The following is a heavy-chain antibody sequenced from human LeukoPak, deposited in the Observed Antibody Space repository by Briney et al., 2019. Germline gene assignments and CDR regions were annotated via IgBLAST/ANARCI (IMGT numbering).Heavy chain of an antibody. Sequence: ASVKVSCKASGYTFTSYGISWVRQAPGQGLEWMGWISAYNGNTNYAQKLQGRVTMTTDTSTSTAYMELRSLRSDDTAVYYCARGGSGYYYGSGNSFDPWGQGTLVAVSS. D-gene: IGHD3-22*01. CDR1: GYTFTSYG. CDR2: ISAYNGNT. CDR3: ARGGSGYYYGSGNSFDP. V-gene: IGHV1-18*01. J-gene: IGHJ5*02.